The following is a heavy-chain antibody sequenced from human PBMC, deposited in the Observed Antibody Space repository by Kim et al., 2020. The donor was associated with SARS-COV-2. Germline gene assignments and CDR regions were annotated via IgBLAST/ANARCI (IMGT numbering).Heavy chain of an antibody. V-gene: IGHV1-69*13. Sequence: SVKVSCKASGGTFSSYAISWVRQAPGQGLEWMGGIIPIFGTANYAQKFQGRVTITADESTSTAYMELSSLRSEDTAVYYCARDRLSVYGDYVRYYYYGMDVWGQGTTVTVSS. J-gene: IGHJ6*02. CDR1: GGTFSSYA. CDR2: IIPIFGTA. D-gene: IGHD4-17*01. CDR3: ARDRLSVYGDYVRYYYYGMDV.